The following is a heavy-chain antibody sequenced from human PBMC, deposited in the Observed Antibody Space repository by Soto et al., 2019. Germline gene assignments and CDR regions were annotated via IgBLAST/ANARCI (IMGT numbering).Heavy chain of an antibody. D-gene: IGHD6-6*01. Sequence: GGSLRLSCAASGFSFSDYSVNWVRQAPGKGLEWVSSIRSSTSYIYYADSVKGRFTISRDNAKNSLYLQMNSLRAEDTAVYFCARMSIVGRRDYYYGMDVWGQGTTVTVSS. CDR2: IRSSTSYI. CDR3: ARMSIVGRRDYYYGMDV. CDR1: GFSFSDYS. J-gene: IGHJ6*02. V-gene: IGHV3-21*01.